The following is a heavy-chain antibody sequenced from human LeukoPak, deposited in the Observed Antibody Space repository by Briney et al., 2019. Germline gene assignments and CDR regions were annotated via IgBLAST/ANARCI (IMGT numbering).Heavy chain of an antibody. CDR1: GGSISSSGYY. V-gene: IGHV4-39*01. Sequence: SETLSLTCTVSGGSISSSGYYWGWIRQPPGKGLEWIGSIYYSASTYYNPSLKSRVTISVDTSKNQFFLKLSSVTAADTAVYYCARRRGYYYDGSGSSGGYYFDYWGQGTLVTVSS. D-gene: IGHD3-22*01. CDR3: ARRRGYYYDGSGSSGGYYFDY. CDR2: IYYSAST. J-gene: IGHJ4*02.